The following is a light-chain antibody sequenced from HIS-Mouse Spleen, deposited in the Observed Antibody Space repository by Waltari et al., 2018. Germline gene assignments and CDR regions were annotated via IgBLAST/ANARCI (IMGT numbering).Light chain of an antibody. CDR1: QSVLYTSNNKNY. CDR2: WAS. Sequence: DIVMTQSPDSLAVSLGERATINCKSSQSVLYTSNNKNYFAWYKQKPGQPPKLLIYWASTRESGVPDRFSGSGSGTDFTLTISSLQAEDVAVYYCQQYYSTPYTFGQGTKLEIK. CDR3: QQYYSTPYT. V-gene: IGKV4-1*01. J-gene: IGKJ2*01.